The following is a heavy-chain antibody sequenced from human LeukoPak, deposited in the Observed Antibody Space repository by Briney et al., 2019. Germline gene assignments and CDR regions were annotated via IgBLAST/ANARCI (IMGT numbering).Heavy chain of an antibody. CDR2: IYDTGST. CDR1: GFTFSDYA. V-gene: IGHV4-59*05. D-gene: IGHD3-3*01. CDR3: QSRFLEWLLDY. J-gene: IGHJ4*02. Sequence: GSLRLSCTASGFTFSDYAMSWVRQAPGKGLEWIGSIYDTGSTFYNPSLRSRVIISVDTSKNQFSLKLSSVTAADTAVYYCQSRFLEWLLDYWGQGTLVTVSS.